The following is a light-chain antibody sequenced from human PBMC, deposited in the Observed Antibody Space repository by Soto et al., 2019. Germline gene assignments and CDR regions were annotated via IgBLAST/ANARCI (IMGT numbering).Light chain of an antibody. Sequence: DIVMTQSPLSLAVTPGEPASISCRSSQSLLYRDGRIFLDWYLQRPGHSPQLLIYLASIRASGVPDRFSGSGSGTDFTLKISRVEAEDVGIYYCMQALQTPTFGGGTRLDIQ. V-gene: IGKV2-28*01. J-gene: IGKJ4*01. CDR1: QSLLYRDGRIF. CDR2: LAS. CDR3: MQALQTPT.